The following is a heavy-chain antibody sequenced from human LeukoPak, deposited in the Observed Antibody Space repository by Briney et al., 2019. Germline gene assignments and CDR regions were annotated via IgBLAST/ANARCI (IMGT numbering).Heavy chain of an antibody. CDR3: ATLYSSVFDY. CDR2: IYYSGST. Sequence: SETLSLTCAVYGGSFSSYYWSWIRQPPGKGLEWIGYIYYSGSTNYNPSLKSRVTISVDTSKNQFSLKLSSVTAADTAVYYCATLYSSVFDYWGQGTLVTVSS. CDR1: GGSFSSYY. V-gene: IGHV4-59*01. D-gene: IGHD6-19*01. J-gene: IGHJ4*02.